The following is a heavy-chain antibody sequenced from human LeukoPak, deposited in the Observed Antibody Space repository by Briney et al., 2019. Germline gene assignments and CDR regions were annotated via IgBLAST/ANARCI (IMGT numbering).Heavy chain of an antibody. V-gene: IGHV1-46*01. CDR1: GYTFTSYY. Sequence: ASVKVSCKASGYTFTSYYMHWVRQAPGQGLEWMGIINPSGGSTSYAQKIQGRVTMTTDTSTSTVYMELSSLRSEDTAVYYCARGLAARRPRWFDPGAREPWSPSPQ. J-gene: IGHJ5*02. D-gene: IGHD6-6*01. CDR3: ARGLAARRPRWFDP. CDR2: INPSGGST.